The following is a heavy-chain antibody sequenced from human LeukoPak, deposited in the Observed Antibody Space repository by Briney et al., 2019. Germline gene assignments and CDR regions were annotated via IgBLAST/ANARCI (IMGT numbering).Heavy chain of an antibody. D-gene: IGHD5-12*01. Sequence: KPSETLSLTCTVSGASISSSTYYWGWIRQPPGKGLEWIGSIYYSGSTYYNPSLKSRVTISVDTSKNQFSLKLSSVTAADTAVYYCARDRLYSGYDLGEWGAFDIWGQGTMVTVSS. CDR1: GASISSSTYY. V-gene: IGHV4-39*07. CDR2: IYYSGST. J-gene: IGHJ3*02. CDR3: ARDRLYSGYDLGEWGAFDI.